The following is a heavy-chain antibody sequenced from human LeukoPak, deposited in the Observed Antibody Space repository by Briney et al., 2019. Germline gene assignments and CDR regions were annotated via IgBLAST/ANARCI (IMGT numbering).Heavy chain of an antibody. D-gene: IGHD3-10*01. CDR2: IYPGDSDT. CDR1: GYSFTDYW. CDR3: ARLIGGGPNYYGMDV. V-gene: IGHV5-51*01. J-gene: IGHJ6*02. Sequence: GESLKISCKVSGYSFTDYWIGWVRRMPGKGLEWMGIIYPGDSDTRYSPSFQGQVTISADRSINTAYLQWSSLKASDTAMYYCARLIGGGPNYYGMDVWGQGTTVTVPS.